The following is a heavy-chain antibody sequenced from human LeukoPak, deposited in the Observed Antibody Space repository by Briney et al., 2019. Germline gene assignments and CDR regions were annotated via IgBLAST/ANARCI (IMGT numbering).Heavy chain of an antibody. CDR3: ASEGVDGYNRFDY. D-gene: IGHD5-24*01. J-gene: IGHJ4*02. CDR1: GGTFSSYA. Sequence: SVKVSCKASGGTFSSYAISWVRQAPGQGLEWMGGIIPIFGTASYAQKFQGRVTITTDESTSTAYMELSSLRSEDTAVYYCASEGVDGYNRFDYWGQGTLVTVSS. CDR2: IIPIFGTA. V-gene: IGHV1-69*05.